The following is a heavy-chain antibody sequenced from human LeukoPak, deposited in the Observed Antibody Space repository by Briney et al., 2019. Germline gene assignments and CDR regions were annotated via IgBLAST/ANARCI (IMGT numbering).Heavy chain of an antibody. J-gene: IGHJ4*02. CDR3: AKDWVAYYYDSSGYYYEDY. CDR1: GFTFSSYG. V-gene: IGHV3-23*01. Sequence: GGSLRLSCAASGFTFSSYGMHWVRQAPGKGLEWVSAISGSGGSTYYADSVKGRFTISRDNSKNTLYLQMNSLRAEDTAVYYCAKDWVAYYYDSSGYYYEDYWGQGTLVTVSS. D-gene: IGHD3-22*01. CDR2: ISGSGGST.